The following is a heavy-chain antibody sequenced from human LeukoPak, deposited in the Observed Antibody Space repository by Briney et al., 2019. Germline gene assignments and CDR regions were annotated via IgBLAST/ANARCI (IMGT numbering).Heavy chain of an antibody. J-gene: IGHJ4*02. CDR3: ATGSDYEDYFDY. CDR2: IWYDGSNK. Sequence: PRGSLRLSCAASGFTFSSYGMHWVRQAPGKGLGWVAVIWYDGSNKYYTDSVKGRFTISRDNSKNTLYLQMNSLRAEDTAVYYWATGSDYEDYFDYWGQGTLVTVSS. V-gene: IGHV3-33*01. D-gene: IGHD1-26*01. CDR1: GFTFSSYG.